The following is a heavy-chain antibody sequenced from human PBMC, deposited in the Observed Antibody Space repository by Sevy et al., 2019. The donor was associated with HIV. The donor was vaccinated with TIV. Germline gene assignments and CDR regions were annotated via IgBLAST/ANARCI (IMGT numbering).Heavy chain of an antibody. Sequence: SETLSLTCTVSGGSISSGGNYWSWIRQHPGKGLEWIGYIYYSGSTYYNPSLKSRVTISVDTSKNQFSLKLSSVTAADTAVYYCARDARYRDAFDYWGQGTLVTVSS. CDR2: IYYSGST. J-gene: IGHJ4*02. D-gene: IGHD4-17*01. CDR3: ARDARYRDAFDY. V-gene: IGHV4-31*03. CDR1: GGSISSGGNY.